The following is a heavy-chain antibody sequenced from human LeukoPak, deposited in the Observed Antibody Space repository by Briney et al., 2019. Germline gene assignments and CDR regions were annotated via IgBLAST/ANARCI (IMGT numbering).Heavy chain of an antibody. CDR2: MNPNSGNT. CDR3: AREVADIVVVVAATRYYFDY. J-gene: IGHJ4*02. V-gene: IGHV1-8*03. CDR1: GYTFTSYD. D-gene: IGHD2-15*01. Sequence: ASVKVSCKASGYTFTSYDINWVRQATGQGLEWMGWMNPNSGNTGYAQKFQGRVTITRNTSISTAYMELSSLRSEDTAVYYCAREVADIVVVVAATRYYFDYWGQGTLVTVSS.